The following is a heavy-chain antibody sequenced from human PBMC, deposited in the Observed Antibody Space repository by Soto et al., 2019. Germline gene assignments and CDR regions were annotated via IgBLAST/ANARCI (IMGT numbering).Heavy chain of an antibody. D-gene: IGHD3-10*01. CDR3: ARPLYYYGSGSKYYYYMDV. J-gene: IGHJ6*03. Sequence: PSETLSLTCTVSGGSISSSSYYWGWIRQPPGKGLEWIGSIYYSGSTYYNPSLKSRVTISVDTSKNQFSLKLSSVTAADTAAYYCARPLYYYGSGSKYYYYMDVWGKGTTVTSP. CDR2: IYYSGST. V-gene: IGHV4-39*01. CDR1: GGSISSSSYY.